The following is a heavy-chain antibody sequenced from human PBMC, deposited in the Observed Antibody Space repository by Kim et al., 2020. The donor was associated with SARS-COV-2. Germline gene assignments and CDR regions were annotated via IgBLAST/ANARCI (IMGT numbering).Heavy chain of an antibody. Sequence: SQTLSLTCAISGDSVSSKSGTWNWIRQSPSRGLEWLGRTYYRSKWHNDYAVSVKSRITIKPDTSKNQFSLQLYSVTPESTAVYYCARGSARTIDQWVQGTLVTVSS. CDR3: ARGSARTIDQ. D-gene: IGHD1-7*01. J-gene: IGHJ4*02. CDR2: TYYRSKWHN. CDR1: GDSVSSKSGT. V-gene: IGHV6-1*01.